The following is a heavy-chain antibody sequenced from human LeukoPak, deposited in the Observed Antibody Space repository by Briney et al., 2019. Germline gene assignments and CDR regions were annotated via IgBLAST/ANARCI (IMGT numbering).Heavy chain of an antibody. D-gene: IGHD3-10*01. CDR3: ASERGATQYFDY. V-gene: IGHV1-69*04. CDR2: IIPMLDIQ. CDR1: GYTFTSYG. Sequence: GASVKVSCKASGYTFTSYGISWVRQAPGQGLEWMGRIIPMLDIQNYARKFQGRVTITADKSTSTAYMELSSLRSEDTAVYYCASERGATQYFDYWGQGTLVTVSS. J-gene: IGHJ4*02.